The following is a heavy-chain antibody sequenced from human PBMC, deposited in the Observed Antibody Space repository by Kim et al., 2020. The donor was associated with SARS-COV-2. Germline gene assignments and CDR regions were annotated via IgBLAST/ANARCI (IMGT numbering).Heavy chain of an antibody. CDR1: GYTFTSYG. CDR3: ARAGPPPYYYDSSGYEY. V-gene: IGHV1-18*01. J-gene: IGHJ4*02. Sequence: ASVKVSCKASGYTFTSYGISWVRQAPGQGLEWMGWISAYNGNTNYAQKLQGRVTMTTDTSTSTAYMELRSLRSDDTAVYYCARAGPPPYYYDSSGYEYWGQGTLVTVSS. CDR2: ISAYNGNT. D-gene: IGHD3-22*01.